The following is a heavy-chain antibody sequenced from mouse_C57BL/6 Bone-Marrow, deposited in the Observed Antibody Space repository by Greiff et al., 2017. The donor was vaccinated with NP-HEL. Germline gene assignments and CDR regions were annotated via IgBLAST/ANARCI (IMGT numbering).Heavy chain of an antibody. CDR3: ARCRYDGYPWFAY. J-gene: IGHJ3*01. D-gene: IGHD2-3*01. CDR2: IYPRDGST. V-gene: IGHV1-85*01. CDR1: GYTFTSYD. Sequence: QVQLKESGPELVKPGASVKLSCKASGYTFTSYDINWVKQRPGQGLEWIGWIYPRDGSTKYNEKFKGKATLTVDTSSSTAYMELHSLTSEDSAVYFCARCRYDGYPWFAYWGQGTLVTVSA.